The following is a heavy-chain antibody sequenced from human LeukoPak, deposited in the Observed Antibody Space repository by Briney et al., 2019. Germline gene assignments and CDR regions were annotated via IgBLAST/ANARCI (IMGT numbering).Heavy chain of an antibody. V-gene: IGHV1-2*02. CDR1: GYTFTGYY. Sequence: ASVKVSCKASGYTFTGYYMHRVRQAPGQGLEWMGWINPNSGGTNYAQKFQGRVTMTRDTSISTAYMELSRLRSDDTAVYYCARGAIFGVVTLGYYYYYMDVWGKGTTVTVSS. CDR3: ARGAIFGVVTLGYYYYYMDV. J-gene: IGHJ6*03. D-gene: IGHD3-3*01. CDR2: INPNSGGT.